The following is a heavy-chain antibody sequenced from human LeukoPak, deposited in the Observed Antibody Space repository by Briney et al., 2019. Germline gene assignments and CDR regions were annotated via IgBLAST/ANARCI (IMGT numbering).Heavy chain of an antibody. V-gene: IGHV4-61*01. CDR2: IYYSGST. Sequence: SETLSLTCTVSGGSISSSSYYWSWIRQPPGKGLEWIGYIYYSGSTNYNPSLKSRVTISVDTSKNQFSLKLSSVTAADTAVYYCARDGKYSGYDFLDYWGQGTLVTVSS. CDR3: ARDGKYSGYDFLDY. D-gene: IGHD5-12*01. J-gene: IGHJ4*02. CDR1: GGSISSSSYY.